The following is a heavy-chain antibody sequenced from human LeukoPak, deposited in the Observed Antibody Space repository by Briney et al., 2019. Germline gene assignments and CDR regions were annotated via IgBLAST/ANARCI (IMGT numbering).Heavy chain of an antibody. D-gene: IGHD3-22*01. CDR2: ISAYNGNT. CDR1: GYTFTTYG. V-gene: IGHV1-18*01. Sequence: GASVKVSCKASGYTFTTYGMNWVRQAPGQGLEWMGWISAYNGNTNYAQKLQGRVTMTTDTSTSTAYMELRSLRSDDTAVYYCARNYYDSSGYYYPVDYWGQGTLVTVSS. CDR3: ARNYYDSSGYYYPVDY. J-gene: IGHJ4*02.